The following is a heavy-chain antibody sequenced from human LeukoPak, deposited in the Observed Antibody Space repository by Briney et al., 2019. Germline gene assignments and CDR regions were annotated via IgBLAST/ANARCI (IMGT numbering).Heavy chain of an antibody. V-gene: IGHV4-59*01. CDR3: ARTYGSGSYATGDAFDI. Sequence: SETLSLTCTVSGGSISSYYWSWIRQPSGKGLEWIGYIYYSGSTNYNPSLKSRVTISVDTSKNQFSLKLSSVTAADTAVYYCARTYGSGSYATGDAFDIWGQGTMVTVSS. CDR2: IYYSGST. CDR1: GGSISSYY. J-gene: IGHJ3*02. D-gene: IGHD3-10*01.